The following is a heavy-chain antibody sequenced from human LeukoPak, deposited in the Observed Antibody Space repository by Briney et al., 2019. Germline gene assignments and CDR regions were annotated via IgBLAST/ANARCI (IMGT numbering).Heavy chain of an antibody. Sequence: GGSLRLSCAASGFTVSSNYMSWVRQAPGKGLEWVSVIYSGGSTYYADSVKGRFTIPRDNSKNTLYLQMNSLRAEDTAVYYCASSYRSGWYLYFQHWGQGTLVTVSS. CDR3: ASSYRSGWYLYFQH. CDR2: IYSGGST. V-gene: IGHV3-53*01. CDR1: GFTVSSNY. J-gene: IGHJ1*01. D-gene: IGHD6-19*01.